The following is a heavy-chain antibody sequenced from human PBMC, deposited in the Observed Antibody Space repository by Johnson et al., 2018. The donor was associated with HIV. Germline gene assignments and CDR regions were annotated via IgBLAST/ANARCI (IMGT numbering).Heavy chain of an antibody. CDR1: GFTFRTYP. CDR3: ARESRTTVVIRGGAFDI. D-gene: IGHD4-23*01. Sequence: QVQLVESGGGVVQPGRSLRLSCAASGFTFRTYPMHWVRQAPGKGLEWMAVVSYNEDKKYYADSVKGRFTTSRDNSKNTLYLQMNSLRAEDTAVYYCARESRTTVVIRGGAFDIWGQGTMVTVSS. CDR2: VSYNEDKK. V-gene: IGHV3-30*04. J-gene: IGHJ3*02.